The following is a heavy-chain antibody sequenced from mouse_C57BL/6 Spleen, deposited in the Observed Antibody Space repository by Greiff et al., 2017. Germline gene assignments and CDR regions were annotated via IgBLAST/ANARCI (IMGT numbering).Heavy chain of an antibody. CDR3: ARSTTVVAPSY. Sequence: QVQLQQPGAELVKPGASVKLSCKASGYTFTSYWMHWVKQRPGQGLEWIGMIHPNSGSTNYNEKFKSKATLTVDKSSSTAYMQLSSLTSEDAAVYYCARSTTVVAPSYWGQGTTLTVSS. CDR2: IHPNSGST. V-gene: IGHV1-64*01. J-gene: IGHJ2*01. D-gene: IGHD1-1*01. CDR1: GYTFTSYW.